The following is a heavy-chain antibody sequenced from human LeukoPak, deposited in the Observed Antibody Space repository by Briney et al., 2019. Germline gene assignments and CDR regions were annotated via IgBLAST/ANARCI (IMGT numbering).Heavy chain of an antibody. Sequence: AGGSLRLSCAASGFTFSSYAMSWVRQAPGKGLEWVSSISSSSSYIYYADSVKGRFTISRDNAKNSLYLQMNSLRAEDTAVYYCARDTGYCSGGSCRRVAFDIWGQGTMVTVSS. CDR3: ARDTGYCSGGSCRRVAFDI. CDR1: GFTFSSYA. J-gene: IGHJ3*02. CDR2: ISSSSSYI. V-gene: IGHV3-21*01. D-gene: IGHD2-15*01.